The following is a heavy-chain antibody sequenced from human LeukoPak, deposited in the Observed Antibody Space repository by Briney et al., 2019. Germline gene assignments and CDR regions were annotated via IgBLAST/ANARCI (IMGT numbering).Heavy chain of an antibody. CDR3: ARVGGDPVNY. CDR1: GFIVSTKY. Sequence: GGSLRLSCAASGFIVSTKYMSWVRQAPGKGLEWVSLIYNNGNGHYADSVKGRFTISRDNSKNTVYLQMNSLGVDDTAVYYCARVGGDPVNYWGQGTLVTVSS. CDR2: IYNNGNG. V-gene: IGHV3-53*01. D-gene: IGHD4-17*01. J-gene: IGHJ4*02.